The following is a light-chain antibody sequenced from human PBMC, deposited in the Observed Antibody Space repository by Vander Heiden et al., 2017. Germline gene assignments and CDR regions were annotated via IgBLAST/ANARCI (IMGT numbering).Light chain of an antibody. J-gene: IGLJ1*01. Sequence: SYVLTQPHSVSVAPGQTAAITCGGNNIGSIGGQWYRQEPGQARVLVVYDDSDRPSGIPGRFSGSTRGTTAMLTISRVEAGDEADYYCPVGDSITDHVFGTGTRVTVL. CDR2: DDS. CDR1: NIGSIG. V-gene: IGLV3-21*02. CDR3: PVGDSITDHV.